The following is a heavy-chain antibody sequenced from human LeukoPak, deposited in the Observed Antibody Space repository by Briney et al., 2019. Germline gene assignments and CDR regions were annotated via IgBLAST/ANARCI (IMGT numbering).Heavy chain of an antibody. CDR2: IIPIFGTA. CDR1: GGTFSSYA. CDR3: ARALPPSHYTVVTPYYYYYMDV. J-gene: IGHJ6*03. V-gene: IGHV1-69*01. D-gene: IGHD4-23*01. Sequence: SVKVSCKASGGTFSSYAISWVRQAPGQGLEWMGGIIPIFGTANYAQKFQGRVTITADESTSTAYMELSSLRSEDTAVYYCARALPPSHYTVVTPYYYYYMDVWGKGTTVTVSS.